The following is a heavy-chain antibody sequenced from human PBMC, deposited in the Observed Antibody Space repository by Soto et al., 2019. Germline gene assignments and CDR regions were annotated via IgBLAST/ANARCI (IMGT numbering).Heavy chain of an antibody. CDR3: ARDLGVVAATPLPYNWFDP. V-gene: IGHV1-69*12. CDR2: VIPIFGTA. D-gene: IGHD2-15*01. Sequence: QVQLVQSGAEVKKPGSSVKVSCKASGGTFSSYAISWVRQAPGQGLEWMGGVIPIFGTANYAQKFQGRVTLTADESTSTAYMELSSLRSEDTAVYYCARDLGVVAATPLPYNWFDPWGQGTLVTVSS. J-gene: IGHJ5*02. CDR1: GGTFSSYA.